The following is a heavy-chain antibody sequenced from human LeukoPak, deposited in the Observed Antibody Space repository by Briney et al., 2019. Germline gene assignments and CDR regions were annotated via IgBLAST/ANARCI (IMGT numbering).Heavy chain of an antibody. CDR3: ARDYSYPDY. Sequence: SETLSLTCSVSGASISAYHWSWIRQPAGKGLEWIGRIYSSGRTNYIPSLKSRLTMSVDTSKNQFSLKLNSVTAADTAVYYCARDYSYPDYWGQGTPVTVSS. D-gene: IGHD5-18*01. CDR1: GASISAYH. CDR2: IYSSGRT. J-gene: IGHJ4*02. V-gene: IGHV4-4*07.